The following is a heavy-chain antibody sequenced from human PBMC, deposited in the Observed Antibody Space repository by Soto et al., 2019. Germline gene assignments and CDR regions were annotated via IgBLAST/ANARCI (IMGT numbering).Heavy chain of an antibody. Sequence: PSETLSLTGTVSGGCISSYYLSWIRQRAGKGLEWIGRIYTSGSTNYNPSLKSRVTMSVDTSKNQFSLKLSSVTAADTAVYYCARDKWELVFYYYGMDVWGQGTTLTVSS. CDR1: GGCISSYY. CDR3: ARDKWELVFYYYGMDV. J-gene: IGHJ6*02. CDR2: IYTSGST. D-gene: IGHD1-26*01. V-gene: IGHV4-4*07.